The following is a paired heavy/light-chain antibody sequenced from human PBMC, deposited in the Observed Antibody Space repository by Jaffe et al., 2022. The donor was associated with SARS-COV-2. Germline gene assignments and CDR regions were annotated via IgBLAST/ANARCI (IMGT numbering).Heavy chain of an antibody. V-gene: IGHV3-30*18. D-gene: IGHD6-13*01. CDR1: GFSFSSYG. Sequence: QVQLVESGGGVVQPGRSLRLSCVASGFSFSSYGMHWVRQAPGQGLKWVAAILFDGSNEYYADSVKGRFTISRDNSKNTLYLQMNSLTTDDTALYYCAKDRGWIAAPETWGQGTPVTVSS. J-gene: IGHJ1*01. CDR3: AKDRGWIAAPET. CDR2: ILFDGSNE.
Light chain of an antibody. J-gene: IGLJ3*02. CDR1: SSDVGSHGY. V-gene: IGLV2-14*01. CDR2: DVN. CDR3: SSYTSSNTVV. Sequence: QSALTQSASVSGSPGQSISISCTGTSSDVGSHGYVSWYQQHPGTAPKLMIYDVNRRPSGVSNRFSGSKSGNTASLTISGLQAEDEADYYCSSYTSSNTVVFGGGTKLTVL.